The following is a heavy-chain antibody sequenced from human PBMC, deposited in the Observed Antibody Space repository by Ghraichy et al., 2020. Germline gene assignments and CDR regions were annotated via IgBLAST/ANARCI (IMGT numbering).Heavy chain of an antibody. CDR3: ARGRGWLPRAGFDY. CDR2: INHSGST. D-gene: IGHD5-12*01. CDR1: GGSFSGYY. Sequence: SETLSLTCAVYGGSFSGYYWSWIRQPPGKGLEWIGEINHSGSTNYNPSLKSRVTISVDTSKNQFSLKLSSVTAADTAVYYCARGRGWLPRAGFDYWGQGTLVTVSS. V-gene: IGHV4-34*01. J-gene: IGHJ4*02.